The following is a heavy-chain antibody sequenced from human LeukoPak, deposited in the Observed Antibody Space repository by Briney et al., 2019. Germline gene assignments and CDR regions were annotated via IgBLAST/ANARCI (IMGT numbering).Heavy chain of an antibody. Sequence: ASVKVSCKASGYTFTGYYMHWVRQAPGQGLEWMGWINPNSGGTNYAQKFQGRVTMTRDTSISTAYMELSRLRSDDTAVYYCARGGILWFGELLSNNWFDPWGQGTLVTVSS. J-gene: IGHJ5*02. CDR2: INPNSGGT. D-gene: IGHD3-10*01. CDR1: GYTFTGYY. V-gene: IGHV1-2*02. CDR3: ARGGILWFGELLSNNWFDP.